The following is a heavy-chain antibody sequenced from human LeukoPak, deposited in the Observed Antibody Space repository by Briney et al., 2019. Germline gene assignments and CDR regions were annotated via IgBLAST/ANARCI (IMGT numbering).Heavy chain of an antibody. CDR2: IYYSGST. CDR1: GGSISSSSYY. V-gene: IGHV4-39*07. Sequence: SETLSLTCTVSGGSISSSSYYWGWIRQPPGMGLEWIGSIYYSGSTYYNPSLKSRVTISVDTSKSQFSLKLSSVTAAETGMYYCASDALATAMGLVYYCMEVSGEGTTVTVSS. D-gene: IGHD5-18*01. J-gene: IGHJ6*01. CDR3: ASDALATAMGLVYYCMEV.